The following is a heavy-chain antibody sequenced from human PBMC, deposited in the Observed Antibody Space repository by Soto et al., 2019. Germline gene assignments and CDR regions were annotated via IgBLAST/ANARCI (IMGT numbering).Heavy chain of an antibody. V-gene: IGHV4-59*01. D-gene: IGHD1-1*01. J-gene: IGHJ4*02. CDR3: ARLATRYYFDY. CDR2: IYYSGST. CDR1: GGSISSYY. Sequence: SETLSLTSTVSGGSISSYYWSWIRQPPGKGLEWIGYIYYSGSTNYNPSLKSRVTISVDTSKNQFSLKMSSVTAADTAVYYCARLATRYYFDYWGQGTLVTVPQ.